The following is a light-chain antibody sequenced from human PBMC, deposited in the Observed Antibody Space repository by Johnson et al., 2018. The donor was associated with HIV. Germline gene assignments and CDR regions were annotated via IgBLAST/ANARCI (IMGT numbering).Light chain of an antibody. V-gene: IGLV1-51*01. Sequence: QSVLTQPPSVSAAPGQKVTISCSGSISNIGNNYVSWYQQLPGTAPKLLIYDNNKRPSGIPDRFSGSTSGTSATLGITGLQTGDEADYYCRTWDSSLSTGGVFGTGTKVTVL. CDR3: RTWDSSLSTGGV. CDR1: ISNIGNNY. CDR2: DNN. J-gene: IGLJ1*01.